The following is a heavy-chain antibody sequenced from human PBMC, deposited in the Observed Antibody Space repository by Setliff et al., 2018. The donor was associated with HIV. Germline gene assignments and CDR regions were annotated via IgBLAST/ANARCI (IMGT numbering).Heavy chain of an antibody. V-gene: IGHV3-66*02. CDR2: IYSGGST. J-gene: IGHJ6*03. Sequence: GGSLRLSCAASGFTVSSNYMSWVRQAPGKGLEWVSVIYSGGSTYYEDSVKGRFTISRDNSKNTLYLQMNSLRAEDTAVYYCARDQWGYSYGYYYYYYMDVWGKGTTVTVSS. CDR1: GFTVSSNY. D-gene: IGHD5-18*01. CDR3: ARDQWGYSYGYYYYYYMDV.